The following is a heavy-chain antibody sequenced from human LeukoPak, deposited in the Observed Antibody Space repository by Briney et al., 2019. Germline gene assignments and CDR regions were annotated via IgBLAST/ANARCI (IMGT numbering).Heavy chain of an antibody. CDR1: GGSISSGGYY. D-gene: IGHD3-16*02. CDR3: ARGRLGELSAVYFDY. CDR2: IYYSGST. Sequence: SETLSLTCTVSGGSISSGGYYWSWIRQHPGKGLEWIGYIYYSGSTYYNPSLKGRVTISVDTSKNQFSLKLSSVTAADTAVYYCARGRLGELSAVYFDYWGQGTLVTVSS. J-gene: IGHJ4*02. V-gene: IGHV4-31*03.